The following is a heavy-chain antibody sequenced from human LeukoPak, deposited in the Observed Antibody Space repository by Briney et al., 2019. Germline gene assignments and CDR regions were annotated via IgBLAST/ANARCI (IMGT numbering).Heavy chain of an antibody. CDR1: GGSISSGDYD. Sequence: PSQTLSLTCTVSGGSISSGDYDWSWIRQPPGKGLEWIGYIYYSGSTYYNPSLKSRVTISVDTSKNQFSLKLSSVTAADTAVYYCAREFRRYSGYDPGDYWGQGTLVTVSS. J-gene: IGHJ4*02. CDR3: AREFRRYSGYDPGDY. V-gene: IGHV4-30-4*08. CDR2: IYYSGST. D-gene: IGHD5-12*01.